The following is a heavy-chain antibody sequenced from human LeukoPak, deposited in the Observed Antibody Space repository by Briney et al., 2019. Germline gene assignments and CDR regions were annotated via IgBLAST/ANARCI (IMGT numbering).Heavy chain of an antibody. CDR1: GFTFSSYS. J-gene: IGHJ4*02. CDR3: ARGYIAAADTYFDY. D-gene: IGHD6-13*01. V-gene: IGHV4-39*07. Sequence: GSLRLSCAASGFTFSSYSMNWVRQAPGKGLEWIGSIYYSGSTYYNPSLKSRVTISVDTSKNQFSLKLSSVTAADTAVYYCARGYIAAADTYFDYWGQGTLVTVSS. CDR2: IYYSGST.